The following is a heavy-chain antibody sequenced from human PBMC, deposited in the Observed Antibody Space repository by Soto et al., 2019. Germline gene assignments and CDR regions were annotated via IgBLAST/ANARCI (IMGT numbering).Heavy chain of an antibody. CDR3: ARAFRWTSRSNWFDP. CDR1: GGSISSGDYY. J-gene: IGHJ5*02. D-gene: IGHD2-15*01. Sequence: SETLSLTCTVSGGSISSGDYYWSWIRQPPGKGLEWIGYIYYSGSTNYNPSLKSRVTISVDTSKNQFSLKLSSVTAADTAVYYCARAFRWTSRSNWFDPWGQGTLVTVSS. CDR2: IYYSGST. V-gene: IGHV4-61*08.